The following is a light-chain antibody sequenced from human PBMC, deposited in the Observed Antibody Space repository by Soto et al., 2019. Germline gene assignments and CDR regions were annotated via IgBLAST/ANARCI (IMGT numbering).Light chain of an antibody. Sequence: EIVLTQSPATLSLSPGERATLSCRASQSVRNFLAWYQQKPGQAPRLLIYDVSNRATGIPARFSGSGSGTDFTLTITSLEPEDFAVYYCQRWNTFGQGTKLEIK. CDR2: DVS. J-gene: IGKJ2*01. CDR3: QRWNT. CDR1: QSVRNF. V-gene: IGKV3-11*01.